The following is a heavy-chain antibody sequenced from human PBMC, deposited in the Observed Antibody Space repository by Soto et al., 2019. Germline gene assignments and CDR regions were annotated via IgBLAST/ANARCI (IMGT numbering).Heavy chain of an antibody. D-gene: IGHD7-27*01. Sequence: GGSLRLSCAASGFTFSSYGMYWVRQAPGKGLEWVAVIWYDGSNKYYADSVKGRFTISRENSKNTLYLQMNSLRAEEPAFYYRAGWNNWGSYYGMDVWGQGTTVTVSS. CDR3: AGWNNWGSYYGMDV. CDR2: IWYDGSNK. CDR1: GFTFSSYG. J-gene: IGHJ6*02. V-gene: IGHV3-33*01.